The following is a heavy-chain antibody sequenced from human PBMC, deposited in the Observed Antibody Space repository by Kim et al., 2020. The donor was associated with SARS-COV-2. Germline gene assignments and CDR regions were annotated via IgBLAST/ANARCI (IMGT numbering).Heavy chain of an antibody. D-gene: IGHD5-18*01. CDR2: IWYDGSNI. CDR1: GFTFSSYD. V-gene: IGHV3-33*01. CDR3: ARDRDGYSYVSSGMDV. Sequence: GGSLRLSCAASGFTFSSYDMNWVRQAPGKGLEWVAVIWYDGSNIYYEDSVKGRFTISRDNSKNTVYLQMNSLRAEDTAVYYCARDRDGYSYVSSGMDVWG. J-gene: IGHJ6*01.